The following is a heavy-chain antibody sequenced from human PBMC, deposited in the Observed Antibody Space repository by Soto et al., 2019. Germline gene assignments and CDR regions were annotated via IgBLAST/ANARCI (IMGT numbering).Heavy chain of an antibody. CDR2: ISYDGSNK. CDR3: AKAVAGIFDY. Sequence: QVQLVESGGGVVQPGRSLRLSCAASGFTFSSYGMHWVRQAPGKGLEWVAVISYDGSNKYYADSVKGRFTISRDNSKNTLYLQMNSLRAEDTAVYYCAKAVAGIFDYWGQGTLVTVSS. V-gene: IGHV3-30*18. D-gene: IGHD6-19*01. CDR1: GFTFSSYG. J-gene: IGHJ4*02.